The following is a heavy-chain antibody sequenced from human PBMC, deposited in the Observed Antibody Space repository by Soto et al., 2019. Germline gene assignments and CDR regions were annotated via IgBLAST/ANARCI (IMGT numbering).Heavy chain of an antibody. J-gene: IGHJ4*02. CDR1: EGTFNSYA. CDR2: IIPYYNTL. Sequence: QAQVVQSGAEVRKPGSSVKLSRKASEGTFNSYAIAWVRQAPGRGLEWMGGIIPYYNTLNYAQKFQDRVTITADDSTNTVYMELSSLRSDDTAVYFCASGASRWYPYFFDSWAQGTLVTVSS. CDR3: ASGASRWYPYFFDS. V-gene: IGHV1-69*01. D-gene: IGHD6-13*01.